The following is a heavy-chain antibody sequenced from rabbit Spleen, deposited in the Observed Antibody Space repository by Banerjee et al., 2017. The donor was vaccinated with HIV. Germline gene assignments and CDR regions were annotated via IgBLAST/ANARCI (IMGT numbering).Heavy chain of an antibody. CDR3: ARDLVAVIGWNFNL. V-gene: IGHV1S40*01. CDR2: IYTGSSGNT. CDR1: GFSFSSGYF. Sequence: QSLEESGGGLVKPGASLTLTCKASGFSFSSGYFMCWVRQAPGKGPEWIACIYTGSSGNTYYASWAKGRFTISKTSSTAVTLQLNSLTAADTATYFCARDLVAVIGWNFNLWGPGTLVTVS. D-gene: IGHD1-1*01. J-gene: IGHJ4*01.